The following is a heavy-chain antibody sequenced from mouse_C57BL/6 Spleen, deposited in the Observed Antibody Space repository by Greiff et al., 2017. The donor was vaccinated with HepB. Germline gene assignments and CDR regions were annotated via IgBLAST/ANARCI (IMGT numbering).Heavy chain of an antibody. J-gene: IGHJ3*01. CDR3: ARIGYYLFAY. CDR1: GYTFTSYW. Sequence: VQLQQPGAELVKPGASVKLSCKASGYTFTSYWMQWVKQRPGQGLEWIGEIDPSDSYTNYNQKFKGKATLTVDTSSSTAYMQLSSLTSEDSAVYYCARIGYYLFAYWGQGTLVTVSA. CDR2: IDPSDSYT. D-gene: IGHD2-3*01. V-gene: IGHV1-50*01.